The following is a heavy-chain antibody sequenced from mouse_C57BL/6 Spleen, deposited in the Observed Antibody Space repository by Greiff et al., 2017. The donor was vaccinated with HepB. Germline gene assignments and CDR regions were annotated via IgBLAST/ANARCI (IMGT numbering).Heavy chain of an antibody. Sequence: VQLQQSGAELVKPGASVKLSCKASGYTFTSYWMHWVKQRPGQGLEWIGMIHPNSGSTNYNEKFKSKATLTVDKSSSTAYMQLSSLTSEDSAVYYCAQHSSGYEDYYAMDYWGHGTSVTVSS. CDR3: AQHSSGYEDYYAMDY. CDR1: GYTFTSYW. CDR2: IHPNSGST. J-gene: IGHJ4*01. D-gene: IGHD3-2*02. V-gene: IGHV1-64*01.